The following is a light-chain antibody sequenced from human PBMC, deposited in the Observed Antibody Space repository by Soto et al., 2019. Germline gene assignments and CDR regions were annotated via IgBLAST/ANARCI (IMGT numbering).Light chain of an antibody. J-gene: IGKJ5*01. V-gene: IGKV3-11*01. CDR2: DTS. CDR3: QQRHNWPIT. CDR1: QTIRGL. Sequence: EIVLTQSPATLSLSPGERATLSCRTSQTIRGLLNWYQQRPGQAPRLLIYDTSNRATDIPARFSGSGSGTDFILTISSLDPEDFGVYFCQQRHNWPITFGQGTRLDSK.